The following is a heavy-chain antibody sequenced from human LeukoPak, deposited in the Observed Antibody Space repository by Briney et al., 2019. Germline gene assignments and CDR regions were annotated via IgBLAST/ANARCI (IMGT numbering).Heavy chain of an antibody. CDR2: IWYDGNNK. Sequence: GGSLRLSCAASGFTFSSYGMHWVRQAPGKGLEWVAVIWYDGNNKYYADSVKGRFTISRDNSKNTLYLQMNSLRAEDTAVYYCARERSSSSGFGFDPWGQGTLVTVSS. CDR1: GFTFSSYG. J-gene: IGHJ5*02. V-gene: IGHV3-33*01. D-gene: IGHD6-6*01. CDR3: ARERSSSSGFGFDP.